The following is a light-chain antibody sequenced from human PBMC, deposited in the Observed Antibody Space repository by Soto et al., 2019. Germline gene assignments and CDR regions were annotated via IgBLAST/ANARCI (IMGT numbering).Light chain of an antibody. CDR1: QSVSIN. J-gene: IGKJ1*01. CDR3: YQYDSSPWT. CDR2: AAS. V-gene: IGKV3-15*01. Sequence: EIVMTQSPATLSVSPGERVILSCRASQSVSINLAWFQQKPGQAPRLLIYAASTRATGIPARFSGSGSGTDFTLTISRLEAEDFAVYFCYQYDSSPWTFGQGTKVDIK.